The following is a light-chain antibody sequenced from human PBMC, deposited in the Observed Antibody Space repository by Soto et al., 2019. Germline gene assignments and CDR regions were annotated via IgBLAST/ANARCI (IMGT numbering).Light chain of an antibody. V-gene: IGKV3-15*01. CDR2: GVS. J-gene: IGKJ4*01. CDR3: QQYGDWPLT. CDR1: QSVRSTY. Sequence: EIVMTQSPVTLSVSPGERATLSCRASQSVRSTYLAWYQQKPGQAPRLPIFGVSNRAAGIPARFSGSGSGTEFTLTISSLQSEDFAVYYCQQYGDWPLTFGGGTKVDIK.